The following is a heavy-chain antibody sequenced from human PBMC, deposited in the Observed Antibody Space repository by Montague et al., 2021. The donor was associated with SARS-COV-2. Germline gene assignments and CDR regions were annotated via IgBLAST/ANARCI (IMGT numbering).Heavy chain of an antibody. CDR2: LHGRVDGP. D-gene: IGHD1-14*01. CDR1: GFTFSSHG. J-gene: IGHJ6*02. CDR3: ARDQNHGMDV. V-gene: IGHV3-23*01. Sequence: SLRLSCAASGFTFSSHGLYWVRQPPGKGLEWVSELHGRVDGPYYSYSVKGRFTISRDNSKNTLYLQMNSLRVEDTVVYYCARDQNHGMDVWGQGTTVIVSS.